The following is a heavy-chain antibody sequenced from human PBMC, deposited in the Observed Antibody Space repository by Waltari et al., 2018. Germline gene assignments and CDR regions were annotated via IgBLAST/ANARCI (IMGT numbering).Heavy chain of an antibody. D-gene: IGHD5-12*01. J-gene: IGHJ4*02. CDR3: AGDIVAHGLDY. Sequence: QVQLQESGPGLVKPSETLSLTCAVSGYSISSGYYWGWIRQPPGKGLEWIGSIYHSGSTYYNPSLKSRVTISVDTSKNQFSLKLSSVTAADTAVYYCAGDIVAHGLDYWGQGTLVTVSS. CDR2: IYHSGST. V-gene: IGHV4-38-2*01. CDR1: GYSISSGYY.